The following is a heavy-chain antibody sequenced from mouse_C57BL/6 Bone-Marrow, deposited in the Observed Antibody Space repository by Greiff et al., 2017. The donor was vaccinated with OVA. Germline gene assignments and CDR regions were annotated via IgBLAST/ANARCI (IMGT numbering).Heavy chain of an antibody. V-gene: IGHV10-1*01. Sequence: EVQGVESGGGLVQPKGSLKLSCAASGFSFNTYAMNWVRQAPGKGLEWVARIRSKSNNYATYYADSVKDRFTISRDDSESMLYLQMNNLKTEDTAMYSCVRQLRGFAYWGQGTLVTVSA. CDR3: VRQLRGFAY. J-gene: IGHJ3*01. D-gene: IGHD3-2*02. CDR1: GFSFNTYA. CDR2: IRSKSNNYAT.